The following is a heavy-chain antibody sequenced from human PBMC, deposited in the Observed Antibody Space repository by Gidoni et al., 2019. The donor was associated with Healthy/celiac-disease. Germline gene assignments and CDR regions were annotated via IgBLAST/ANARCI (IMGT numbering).Heavy chain of an antibody. CDR2: IIPIFGTA. J-gene: IGHJ4*02. V-gene: IGHV1-69*06. Sequence: QVQLVQSGAEVKKPGSSVKVSCKASGGTFSSYAISWVRQAPGQGREWMGGIIPIFGTANYSQKFPGRFTITADKSTSTAYMELSSLRSEDTAVYYCARDSNPTVTTRYIDYWGQGTLVTVSS. CDR1: GGTFSSYA. CDR3: ARDSNPTVTTRYIDY. D-gene: IGHD4-17*01.